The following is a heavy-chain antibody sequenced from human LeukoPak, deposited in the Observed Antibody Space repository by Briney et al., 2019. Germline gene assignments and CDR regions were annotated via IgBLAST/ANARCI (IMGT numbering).Heavy chain of an antibody. CDR2: INWNGGST. V-gene: IGHV3-20*04. CDR1: GFTFDDHG. CDR3: ARGGYSGSYYEDFDY. J-gene: IGHJ4*02. Sequence: GGSLRLSCAASGFTFDDHGMSWVRQAPGKGLEWVSGINWNGGSTVYADSVKGRFTISRDNAKNSLYLQMNSLRAEDTALYYCARGGYSGSYYEDFDYWGQGTLVTVSS. D-gene: IGHD1-26*01.